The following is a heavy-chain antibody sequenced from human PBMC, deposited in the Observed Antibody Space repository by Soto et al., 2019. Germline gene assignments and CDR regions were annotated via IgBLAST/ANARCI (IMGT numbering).Heavy chain of an antibody. CDR1: GGSISSSSYY. CDR3: AVPAASVAGASGSYYYYGMDV. Sequence: PSETLSLTCTFSGGSISSSSYYWGWIRQPPGKGLEWIGYTYYSGSPYYNPSLKSRVTISVDTSKNQFSLKLSSVTAADTAVYYCAVPAASVAGASGSYYYYGMDVWGQGTTVTVSS. D-gene: IGHD6-19*01. J-gene: IGHJ6*02. CDR2: TYYSGSP. V-gene: IGHV4-39*01.